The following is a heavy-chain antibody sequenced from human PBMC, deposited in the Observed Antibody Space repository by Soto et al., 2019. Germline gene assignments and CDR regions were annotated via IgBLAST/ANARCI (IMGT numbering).Heavy chain of an antibody. D-gene: IGHD2-2*01. CDR2: ISGSGGST. J-gene: IGHJ5*02. Sequence: EVQLLESGGGLVQPGGSLRLSCAASGFTFSSYAMSWVRQAPGKGLEWVSAISGSGGSTYYADSVKGRFTISRDNSKNTLYLQMNSLSAEDTAVYYCASGYCSSTSCYLPWGQGTLVTVSS. V-gene: IGHV3-23*01. CDR1: GFTFSSYA. CDR3: ASGYCSSTSCYLP.